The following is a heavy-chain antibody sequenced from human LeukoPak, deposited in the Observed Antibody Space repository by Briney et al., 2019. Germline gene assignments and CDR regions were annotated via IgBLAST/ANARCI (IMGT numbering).Heavy chain of an antibody. D-gene: IGHD3-22*01. Sequence: ASVKVSCKASGYTFTGYYMHWARQAPGQGLEWMGRINPNSGGTNYAQKFQGRVTMTRDTSISTAYMELSRLRSDDTAVYYCGYTYYYDSSGYSPLGWGQGTLVTVSS. CDR3: GYTYYYDSSGYSPLG. J-gene: IGHJ4*02. CDR2: INPNSGGT. V-gene: IGHV1-2*06. CDR1: GYTFTGYY.